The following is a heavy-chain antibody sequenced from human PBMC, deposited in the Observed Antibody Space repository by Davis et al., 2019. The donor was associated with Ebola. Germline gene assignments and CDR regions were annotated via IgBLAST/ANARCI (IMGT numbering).Heavy chain of an antibody. J-gene: IGHJ6*02. CDR3: ARYCSGVSCYYYYGMDV. CDR1: GGTFSSYA. Sequence: SVKVSCKASGGTFSSYAISWVRQAPGQGLEWMGGIIPIFGTANYAQKFQGRVTITADESTSTAYMELSSLRSEDTAVYYCARYCSGVSCYYYYGMDVWGQGTTVTVSS. D-gene: IGHD2-15*01. CDR2: IIPIFGTA. V-gene: IGHV1-69*13.